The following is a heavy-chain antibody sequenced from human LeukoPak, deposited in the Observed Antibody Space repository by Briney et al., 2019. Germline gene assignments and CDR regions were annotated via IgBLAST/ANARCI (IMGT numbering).Heavy chain of an antibody. CDR2: ISGSGGST. CDR3: AKEMRYYDSSGYYYFDY. CDR1: GFTFSSYA. V-gene: IGHV3-23*01. J-gene: IGHJ4*02. Sequence: GGSLRLSCAASGFTFSSYAMSWVRQAPGKGLEWVSAISGSGGSTYYADSVKGRFTISRGNSKNTLYLQMNSLRAEDTAVYYCAKEMRYYDSSGYYYFDYWGQGTLVTVSS. D-gene: IGHD3-22*01.